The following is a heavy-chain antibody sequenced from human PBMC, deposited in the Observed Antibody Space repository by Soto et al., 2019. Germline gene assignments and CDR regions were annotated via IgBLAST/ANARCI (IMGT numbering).Heavy chain of an antibody. CDR3: ARSEAVRSEAGTTVVGPNNWLDP. CDR2: ITAIFGAA. D-gene: IGHD1-7*01. CDR1: GGTFSSYG. Sequence: QVQLVQSGAEVKKPGSSVKVSCKASGGTFSSYGISWVRQAPGQGLEWMGGITAIFGAANYAPKFQGRVTITADESTSTAYMGMNRLRSEDSAVYYCARSEAVRSEAGTTVVGPNNWLDPWGQGTLVTVSS. V-gene: IGHV1-69*01. J-gene: IGHJ5*02.